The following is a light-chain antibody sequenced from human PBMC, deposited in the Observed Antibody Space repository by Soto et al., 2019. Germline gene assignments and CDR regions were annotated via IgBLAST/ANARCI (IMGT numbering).Light chain of an antibody. Sequence: QSALTQPRSVSGSPGQSVTISCTGTTSDVGGYNYVSWYQQHPGKVPKLMIYDVTKRPSGVPDRFSGSKSGNTASLTISGLRPDDEADYYCCPYAGSYTFYVFGTGTKVTVL. V-gene: IGLV2-11*01. CDR1: TSDVGGYNY. J-gene: IGLJ1*01. CDR2: DVT. CDR3: CPYAGSYTFYV.